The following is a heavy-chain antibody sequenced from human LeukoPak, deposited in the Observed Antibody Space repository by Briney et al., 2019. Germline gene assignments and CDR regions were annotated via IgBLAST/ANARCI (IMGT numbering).Heavy chain of an antibody. Sequence: GGSLRLSCAASGFTFDDYGLTWVRQAPGMGLEWVSNINWNGDITGYADSVKGQFTISRDNAKNSLYLQMNSLRAEDTALYYCARDSPLGYCSGGSCFFDYWGQGTLVTVSS. J-gene: IGHJ4*02. D-gene: IGHD2-15*01. V-gene: IGHV3-20*04. CDR2: INWNGDIT. CDR1: GFTFDDYG. CDR3: ARDSPLGYCSGGSCFFDY.